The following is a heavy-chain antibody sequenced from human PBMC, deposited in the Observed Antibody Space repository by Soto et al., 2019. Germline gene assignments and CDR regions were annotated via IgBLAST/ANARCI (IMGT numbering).Heavy chain of an antibody. CDR3: ANEVDVAFDF. V-gene: IGHV3-30*14. Sequence: GGSLRLSCAASGFTFNNFAMHWVRQAPGKGLEWVAFISYDGTYKYYADSVRGRFTVYRDNSKSTLFLQMNSLKFEDTAVYVCANEVDVAFDFWGQGTTVTVSS. D-gene: IGHD5-12*01. J-gene: IGHJ3*01. CDR1: GFTFNNFA. CDR2: ISYDGTYK.